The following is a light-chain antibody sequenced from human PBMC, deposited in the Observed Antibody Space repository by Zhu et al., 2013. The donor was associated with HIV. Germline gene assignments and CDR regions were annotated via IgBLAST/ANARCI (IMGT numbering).Light chain of an antibody. Sequence: EIVMTQSPATLSVSPGERATLSCRASQSVSSNLAWYQQKPGQAPRLLIYGTSNRAPGIPDRFSGSGSGTDFTLTISRLEPEDFAVYYCQQYGSAPLTFGGGTTVEIK. CDR3: QQYGSAPLT. V-gene: IGKV3-20*01. CDR1: QSVSSN. CDR2: GTS. J-gene: IGKJ4*01.